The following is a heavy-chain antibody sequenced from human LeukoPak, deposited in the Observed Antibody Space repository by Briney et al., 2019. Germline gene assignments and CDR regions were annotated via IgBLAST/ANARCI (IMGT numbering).Heavy chain of an antibody. CDR3: ARLTKNDSGSFRLGKKKRGYMDV. CDR1: GFTFSSYW. D-gene: IGHD3-10*01. V-gene: IGHV3-74*01. Sequence: GGSLRLSCAASGFTFSSYWMHWVRQAPGKGLVWVSRINSDGSSTSYADSVRGRFSISRDNAKNTLYLQMNSLRAEDTAVYYCARLTKNDSGSFRLGKKKRGYMDVWGKGTTVTISS. CDR2: INSDGSST. J-gene: IGHJ6*03.